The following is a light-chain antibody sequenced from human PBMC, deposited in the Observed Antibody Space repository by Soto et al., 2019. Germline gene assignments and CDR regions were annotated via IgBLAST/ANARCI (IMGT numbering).Light chain of an antibody. CDR1: NIGSKS. J-gene: IGLJ1*01. CDR2: YDR. CDR3: QVWDSSSDPNYV. V-gene: IGLV3-21*04. Sequence: SYELTQPPPVSVAPGMTARVSCGGNNIGSKSVHWYQRKPGQAPVLVIYYDRDRPSGIPERFSGSSSGNTATLTISRVEAGDEADYYCQVWDSSSDPNYVFGTGTKLTVL.